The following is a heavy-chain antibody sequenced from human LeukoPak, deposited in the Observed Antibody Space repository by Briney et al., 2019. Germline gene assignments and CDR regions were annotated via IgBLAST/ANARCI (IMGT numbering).Heavy chain of an antibody. V-gene: IGHV4-59*01. CDR2: IYYSGSS. CDR3: ARVPRSYYYYYYMDV. Sequence: SETLSLTCNVSGGSISGYHWSWIRQPPGKGLEWLGYIYYSGSSNYNPSLKSRVTISADTSKNQFSLKLSPVTAADTAVYYCARVPRSYYYYYYMDVWGKGTTVTVSS. J-gene: IGHJ6*03. CDR1: GGSISGYH.